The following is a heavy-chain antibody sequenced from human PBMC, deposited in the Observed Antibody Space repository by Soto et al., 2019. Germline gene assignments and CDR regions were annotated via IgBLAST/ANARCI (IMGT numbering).Heavy chain of an antibody. CDR2: IYYSGST. Sequence: SETLSLTCTVSGGSIISSSYYWGWIRQPPGKGLEWIGSIYYSGSTYYNPSLKSRVTISVDTSKNQFSLKLSSVTAADTAVYYCARLAMVRGVTYNPRYYYGMDVWGQGTTVTVSS. D-gene: IGHD3-10*01. CDR1: GGSIISSSYY. J-gene: IGHJ6*02. V-gene: IGHV4-39*01. CDR3: ARLAMVRGVTYNPRYYYGMDV.